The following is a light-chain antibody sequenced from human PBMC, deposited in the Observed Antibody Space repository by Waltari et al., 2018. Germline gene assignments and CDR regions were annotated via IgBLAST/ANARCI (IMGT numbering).Light chain of an antibody. V-gene: IGKV3-20*01. Sequence: EIVLTLSPGTLSLSPGERATLSCRASPSVSSSYLAWYQQKPGQAPRLLIYGASSRATGIPDRFSGSGSGTDFTLTISRLEPEDFAVYYCQQYGSSPYTFGQGTKLEIK. CDR1: PSVSSSY. CDR2: GAS. CDR3: QQYGSSPYT. J-gene: IGKJ2*01.